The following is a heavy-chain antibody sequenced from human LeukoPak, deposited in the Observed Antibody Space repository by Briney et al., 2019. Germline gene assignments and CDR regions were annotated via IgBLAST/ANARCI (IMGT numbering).Heavy chain of an antibody. CDR1: GFTFSSYS. D-gene: IGHD3-9*01. V-gene: IGHV3-21*01. Sequence: PGGSLRLSCAASGFTFSSYSMNWVRQAPGKGLEWVSSISSSSSYIYYADSVKGRFTISRDNAKNSLYLQMNSLRAEDTAVYYCARVLDSLLTGHTHYYYGMDVWGQGTTVTVSS. J-gene: IGHJ6*02. CDR2: ISSSSSYI. CDR3: ARVLDSLLTGHTHYYYGMDV.